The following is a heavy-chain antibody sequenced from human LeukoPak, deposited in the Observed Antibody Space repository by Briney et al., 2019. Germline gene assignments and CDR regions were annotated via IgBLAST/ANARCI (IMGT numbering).Heavy chain of an antibody. V-gene: IGHV3-23*01. D-gene: IGHD3-10*01. J-gene: IGHJ4*02. CDR3: AKDRGGDLVRGVITYYFDY. Sequence: GGSLRLSCAASGFTFSSNVMIWVRQAPGKGLEWVSSIPASGGSTYYADSVKGRFTISRDNSKNSLYLQMNSLRAEGTAVYYCAKDRGGDLVRGVITYYFDYWGQGTLVTVSS. CDR1: GFTFSSNV. CDR2: IPASGGST.